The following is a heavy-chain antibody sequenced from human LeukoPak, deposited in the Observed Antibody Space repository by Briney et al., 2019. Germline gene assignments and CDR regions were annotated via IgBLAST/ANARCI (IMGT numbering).Heavy chain of an antibody. CDR1: GGSISSSSYY. CDR3: ASSVTTFPTFDY. J-gene: IGHJ4*02. V-gene: IGHV4-39*07. Sequence: SSETLSLTCTVSGGSISSSSYYRGWIRQPPGKGLEWIGSIYYSGSTYYNPPLKSRVTISEDTSKNQLSLKLSSVTAADTAVYYCASSVTTFPTFDYWGQGTLVTVSS. D-gene: IGHD4-17*01. CDR2: IYYSGST.